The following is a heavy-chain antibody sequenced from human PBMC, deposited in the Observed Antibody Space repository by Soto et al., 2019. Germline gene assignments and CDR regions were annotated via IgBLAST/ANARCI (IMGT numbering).Heavy chain of an antibody. Sequence: SETLSLTCTVSGGSIISSSYYWGWIRQPPGKGLEWIGSIYYSGSTSYNPSLKSRVTISVDTSKNQFSLKLSSVTAADTAVYYCARLSRREDSSGWYYYYCGMDVWGQGTTLTVSS. D-gene: IGHD6-19*01. CDR3: ARLSRREDSSGWYYYYCGMDV. J-gene: IGHJ6*02. V-gene: IGHV4-39*01. CDR2: IYYSGST. CDR1: GGSIISSSYY.